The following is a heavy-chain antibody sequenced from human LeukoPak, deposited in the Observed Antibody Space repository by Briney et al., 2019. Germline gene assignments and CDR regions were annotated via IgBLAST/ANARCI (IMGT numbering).Heavy chain of an antibody. CDR2: IIPIFGTA. J-gene: IGHJ4*02. D-gene: IGHD5-18*01. V-gene: IGHV1-69*13. CDR3: ARGTGTAMVNFDY. CDR1: GGTFSSYA. Sequence: SVKVSCKASGGTFSSYAISWVRQAPGQGLEWMGGIIPIFGTANYAQKFQCRVTITADESTSTAYMELSSLRSEDTAVYYCARGTGTAMVNFDYWGQGTLVTVSS.